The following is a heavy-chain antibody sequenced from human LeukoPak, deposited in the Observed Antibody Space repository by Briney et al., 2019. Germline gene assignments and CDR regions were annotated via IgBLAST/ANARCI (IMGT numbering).Heavy chain of an antibody. CDR3: AKASGRSAYGLDY. CDR1: GFSFSDYG. CDR2: IRNDGRKK. V-gene: IGHV3-30*02. J-gene: IGHJ4*02. D-gene: IGHD3-16*01. Sequence: PGGSLRLSCGAAGFSFSDYGMHWVRQAPGKGLEWVAFIRNDGRKKYYVDSVKGRFTISRDDSKNMVFLQMYSLRPEDTAVYYCAKASGRSAYGLDYWGQGTLVTVFS.